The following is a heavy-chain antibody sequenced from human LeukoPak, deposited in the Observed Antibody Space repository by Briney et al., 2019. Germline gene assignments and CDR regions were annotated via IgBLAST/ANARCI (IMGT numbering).Heavy chain of an antibody. J-gene: IGHJ4*02. V-gene: IGHV3-7*01. CDR2: IKQDRSEK. CDR3: AREGIVVVTATEPFDY. CDR1: GFTFSSYW. D-gene: IGHD2-21*02. Sequence: PGGSLRLSCAASGFTFSSYWMSWVRQAPGKGLEWVANIKQDRSEKYYVDSVKGRFTISRDNAKNSLYLQMNSLRAEDTAVYYCAREGIVVVTATEPFDYWGQGTLVTVSS.